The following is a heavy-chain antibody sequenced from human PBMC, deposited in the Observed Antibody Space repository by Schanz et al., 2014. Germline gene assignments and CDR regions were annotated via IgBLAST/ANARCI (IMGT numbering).Heavy chain of an antibody. CDR1: GYSFISHA. V-gene: IGHV1-3*04. CDR3: ARGRGCTGGSCYSWFDL. J-gene: IGHJ5*02. CDR2: INTASGNT. Sequence: QVQLVQSGAEVKKPGASVKVSCKASGYSFISHAIHWVRQAPGRRLEWMGWINTASGNTRYSEAFQGRVTITRDTSASTAYMELSSLRSEDTAVYYCARGRGCTGGSCYSWFDLWGQGTLVTVAS. D-gene: IGHD2-15*01.